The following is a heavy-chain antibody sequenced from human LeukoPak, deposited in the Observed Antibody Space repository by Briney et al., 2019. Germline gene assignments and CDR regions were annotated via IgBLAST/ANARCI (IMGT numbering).Heavy chain of an antibody. CDR2: INYSGST. CDR3: ARDGGTGWT. V-gene: IGHV4-61*01. J-gene: IGHJ5*02. D-gene: IGHD6-19*01. Sequence: PSETLSLICTVSGGSVSSGRYDWNWIRQPPGKGLEWIGYINYSGSTNYNPSLKSRVTISVDTSKNQFSLKLSSVTAADTAVYYCARDGGTGWTWGQGTLVTVSS. CDR1: GGSVSSGRYD.